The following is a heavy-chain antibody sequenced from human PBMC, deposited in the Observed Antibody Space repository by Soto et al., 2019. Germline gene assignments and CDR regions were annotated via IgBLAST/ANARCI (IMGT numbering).Heavy chain of an antibody. D-gene: IGHD1-1*01. CDR2: ISAHNGNT. CDR1: GYGFTTYG. CDR3: ARGRYVDY. V-gene: IGHV1-18*01. Sequence: QVHLVQSGAEVKKPGASAKVSCKGSGYGFTTYGITWVRLAPGPGPAWMAWISAHNGNTNYTRKPEGRATVTRDTSTSTAYREVRGLRSDDRAVYYCARGRYVDYGGQGALVTVSS. J-gene: IGHJ4*02.